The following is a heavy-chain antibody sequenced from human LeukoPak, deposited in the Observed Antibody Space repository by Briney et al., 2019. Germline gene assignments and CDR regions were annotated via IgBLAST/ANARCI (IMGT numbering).Heavy chain of an antibody. V-gene: IGHV3-23*01. CDR1: EFTFSIYA. D-gene: IGHD6-19*01. CDR2: ISSSGGST. CDR3: AKDSPHSGWYGQMDN. Sequence: SGGSLRLSCVASEFTFSIYAMTWVRQAPGKGLEWVSSISSSGGSTYYADSVKGRFTISRDNSKNTLYPQMNSLRAEDTAVYYCAKDSPHSGWYGQMDNWGQGTLVTVSS. J-gene: IGHJ4*02.